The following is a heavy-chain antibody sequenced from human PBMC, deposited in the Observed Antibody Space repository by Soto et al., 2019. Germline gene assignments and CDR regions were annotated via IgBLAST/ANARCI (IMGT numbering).Heavy chain of an antibody. CDR3: AAGGGLPRYY. Sequence: SETLSLTCAVSGGSISSGGYSWSWIRQPPGKGLEWIGYIYHSGSTYYNTSLKSRVTISVDRSKNQFSLKLSSVTAADTAVYYCAAGGGLPRYYWGQGTLVTSPQ. J-gene: IGHJ4*02. CDR1: GGSISSGGYS. V-gene: IGHV4-30-2*01. D-gene: IGHD5-12*01. CDR2: IYHSGST.